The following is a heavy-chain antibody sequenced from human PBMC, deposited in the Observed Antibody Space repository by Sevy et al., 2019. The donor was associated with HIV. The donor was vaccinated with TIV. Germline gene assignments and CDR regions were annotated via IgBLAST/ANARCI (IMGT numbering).Heavy chain of an antibody. V-gene: IGHV1-18*01. Sequence: ASVKVSCKASGYTFTSYGISWVRQAPGQRLEWMGWIIAYNGNTEYEQRFQRRVTLTTDTSTSTAYMDLRSLKSDDTAVYYCVRGGALYSSSSIDYWGQGTLVTVSS. J-gene: IGHJ4*02. CDR3: VRGGALYSSSSIDY. D-gene: IGHD6-6*01. CDR1: GYTFTSYG. CDR2: IIAYNGNT.